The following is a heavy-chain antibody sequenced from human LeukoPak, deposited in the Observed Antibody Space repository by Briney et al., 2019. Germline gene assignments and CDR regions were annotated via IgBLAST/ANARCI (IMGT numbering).Heavy chain of an antibody. J-gene: IGHJ4*02. Sequence: GASVKVSCKASEGTFSSYAISWVRQAPGQGLEWMGGIIPIFGTANYAQKFQGRVTITADESTSTAYMELSSLRSEDTAVYYCAGRSGSYENYYFDYWGQGTLVTVSS. D-gene: IGHD3-10*01. CDR2: IIPIFGTA. CDR1: EGTFSSYA. CDR3: AGRSGSYENYYFDY. V-gene: IGHV1-69*13.